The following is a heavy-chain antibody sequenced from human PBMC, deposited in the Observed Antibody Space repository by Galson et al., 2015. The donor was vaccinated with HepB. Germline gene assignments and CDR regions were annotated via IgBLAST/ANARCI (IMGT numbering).Heavy chain of an antibody. Sequence: SVKVSCKASGGTFSSYTISWVRQAPGQGLEWMGRIIPILGIANYAQKFQGRVTITADKSTSTAYMELSSLRSEDTAVYYCARDEGIAAAGRFDPWGQGTLVTVSS. V-gene: IGHV1-69*04. CDR3: ARDEGIAAAGRFDP. CDR1: GGTFSSYT. J-gene: IGHJ5*02. D-gene: IGHD6-13*01. CDR2: IIPILGIA.